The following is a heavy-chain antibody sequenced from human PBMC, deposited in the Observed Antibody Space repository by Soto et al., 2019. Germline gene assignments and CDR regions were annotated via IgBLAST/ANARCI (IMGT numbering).Heavy chain of an antibody. CDR3: AQQRLGGYIFDY. V-gene: IGHV4-30-4*01. Sequence: LSLPCTVSGGSISSGDYYWSWIRQPPGKGLEWIGYIYYSGSTYYNPSLKSRVTISVDTSKNQFSLKLSSVTAADTAVYYCAQQRLGGYIFDYWGQGTLVTVSS. CDR2: IYYSGST. J-gene: IGHJ4*02. D-gene: IGHD5-18*01. CDR1: GGSISSGDYY.